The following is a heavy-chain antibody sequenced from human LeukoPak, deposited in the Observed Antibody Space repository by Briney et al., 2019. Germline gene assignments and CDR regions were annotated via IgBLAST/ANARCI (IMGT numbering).Heavy chain of an antibody. J-gene: IGHJ5*02. CDR2: IYYSGST. V-gene: IGHV4-59*01. CDR3: ARGYCGGDCSPFDP. D-gene: IGHD2-21*02. Sequence: PSETLSLTCTVSGGSISSYYWSWIRQPPGKGLEWIGYIYYSGSTNYNPSLKSRVTISVDTSKNQFSLKLSSVTAADTAVYYCARGYCGGDCSPFDPWGQGTLVTVSS. CDR1: GGSISSYY.